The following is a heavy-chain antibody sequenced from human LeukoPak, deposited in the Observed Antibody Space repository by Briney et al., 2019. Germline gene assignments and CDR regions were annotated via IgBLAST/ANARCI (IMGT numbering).Heavy chain of an antibody. CDR2: LNYNGGNT. J-gene: IGHJ4*02. Sequence: GGSLRLSCAASGFTFSTYAMTWLRQAPGKGLEWVSALNYNGGNTYYADSVKGRFTISRDNAKNSLYLQMNSLRAEDTAVYCCARGELYDSTCFDYWGQGTLVTVSS. V-gene: IGHV3-23*01. CDR3: ARGELYDSTCFDY. CDR1: GFTFSTYA. D-gene: IGHD3-22*01.